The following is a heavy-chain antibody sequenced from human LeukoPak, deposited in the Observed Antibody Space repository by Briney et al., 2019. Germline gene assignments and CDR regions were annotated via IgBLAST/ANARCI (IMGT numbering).Heavy chain of an antibody. CDR2: IYYSGST. D-gene: IGHD2-2*01. CDR3: SLTPHCSSTSCYRDNWFDP. J-gene: IGHJ5*02. V-gene: IGHV4-61*01. CDR1: GGSVSSGSYY. Sequence: SETLSLTCTVSGGSVSSGSYYWSWIRQPPGKGLEWIGYIYYSGSTNYNPSLKSRVTISVDTSKNQFSLKLSSVTAADTAVYYCSLTPHCSSTSCYRDNWFDPWGQGTLVTVSS.